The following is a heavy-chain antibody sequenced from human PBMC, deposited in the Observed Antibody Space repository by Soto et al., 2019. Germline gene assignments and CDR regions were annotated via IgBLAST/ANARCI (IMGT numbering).Heavy chain of an antibody. J-gene: IGHJ3*02. Sequence: QLQLQESGPGLVKPSETLSLTCTVSGGSISSSSYYWGWIRQPPGKGLEWIGSIYYSGSTYYNPSLKSRVTISVNPSKNQFSLKLSSVTAADTAVYYCARHDIVVVPSAMLGRAFDIWGQGTMVTVSS. V-gene: IGHV4-39*01. CDR2: IYYSGST. D-gene: IGHD2-2*01. CDR1: GGSISSSSYY. CDR3: ARHDIVVVPSAMLGRAFDI.